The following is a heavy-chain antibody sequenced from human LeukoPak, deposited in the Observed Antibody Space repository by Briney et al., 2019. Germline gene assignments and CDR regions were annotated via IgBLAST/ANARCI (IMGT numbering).Heavy chain of an antibody. CDR3: AKDVPTAYFDY. CDR1: GFTFSSYA. V-gene: IGHV3-30-3*01. D-gene: IGHD1-1*01. J-gene: IGHJ4*02. Sequence: GRSLRLSCAASGFTFSSYAMHWVRQAPGKGLEWAAVISYDGSNKYYADSVKGRFTISRDNSKNTLYLQMNSLRAEDTAVYYCAKDVPTAYFDYWGQGTLVTASS. CDR2: ISYDGSNK.